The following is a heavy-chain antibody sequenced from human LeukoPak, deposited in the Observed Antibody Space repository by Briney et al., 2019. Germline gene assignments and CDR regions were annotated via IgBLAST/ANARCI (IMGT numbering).Heavy chain of an antibody. Sequence: GESLKISCKGSGYSLTRYWFSWVRQMPGKGLEWMGTIDPSDSDTKYSPAFQGHVTISADKATSTAYLQWSSLKASDTAIYYCARQGSGWSFDYWGQGTLVTVSS. CDR1: GYSLTRYW. J-gene: IGHJ4*02. D-gene: IGHD6-19*01. CDR2: IDPSDSDT. V-gene: IGHV5-10-1*01. CDR3: ARQGSGWSFDY.